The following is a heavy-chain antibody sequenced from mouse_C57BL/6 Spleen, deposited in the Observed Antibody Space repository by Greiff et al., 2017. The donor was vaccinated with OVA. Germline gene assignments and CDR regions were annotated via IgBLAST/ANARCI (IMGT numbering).Heavy chain of an antibody. CDR3: ARYYYYGSNQYYIDY. D-gene: IGHD1-1*01. CDR1: GYTFTSYW. V-gene: IGHV1-52*01. CDR2: IDPSDSET. J-gene: IGHJ2*01. Sequence: QVQLQQPGAELVRPGSSVKLSCKASGYTFTSYWMHWVKQTPIQGLEWIGNIDPSDSETHYNQKFKDKATLTVDKSSSTAYMQLSSLTSEDSAVYYCARYYYYGSNQYYIDYWGQGTTLTVSS.